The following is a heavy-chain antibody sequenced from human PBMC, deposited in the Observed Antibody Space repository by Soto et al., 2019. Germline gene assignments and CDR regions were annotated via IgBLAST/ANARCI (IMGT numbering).Heavy chain of an antibody. V-gene: IGHV1-69*02. CDR1: GGTFRRYT. CDR2: IIPILGIA. Sequence: HVPLVQSVAEVKKPGSSVKVSCKASGGTFRRYTISWVRQAPGQGLEWMGRIIPILGIANYAQKFQGRVTITADKSTSTADMELRSLRSEDTAVYYCAMEYCSSTSCYSDYWAPGTLVTVAS. J-gene: IGHJ4*02. D-gene: IGHD2-2*02. CDR3: AMEYCSSTSCYSDY.